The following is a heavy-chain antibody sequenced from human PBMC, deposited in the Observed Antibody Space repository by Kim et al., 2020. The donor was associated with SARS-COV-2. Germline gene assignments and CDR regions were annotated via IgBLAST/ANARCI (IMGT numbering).Heavy chain of an antibody. D-gene: IGHD3-9*01. CDR2: ISYSGGP. CDR1: GDSVTSGTHY. CDR3: SRAPICFDYPGHDY. J-gene: IGHJ4*02. V-gene: IGHV4-31*03. Sequence: SETLSLTCTVSGDSVTSGTHYWTWIRQHPGKGLEWIGYISYSGGPHYSSSLKSRMTMSVDASTNQFSLTLHSVTAADTAVYYCSRAPICFDYPGHDYWGQRCLITVSS.